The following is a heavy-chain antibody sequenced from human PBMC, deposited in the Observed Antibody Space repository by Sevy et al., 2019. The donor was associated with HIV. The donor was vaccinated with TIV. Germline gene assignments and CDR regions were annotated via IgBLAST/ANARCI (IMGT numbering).Heavy chain of an antibody. V-gene: IGHV3-48*03. CDR3: ASDWGHYYDSSGYYPHDY. J-gene: IGHJ4*02. CDR1: GFTFSSYE. D-gene: IGHD3-22*01. CDR2: ISSSGSTI. Sequence: GGSLRLSCAASGFTFSSYEMNWVRQAPGKGLEWVSYISSSGSTIYYADSVKGRFTISRDNAKNSLYLQMNSLRAEDTAVYYCASDWGHYYDSSGYYPHDYWGQGTLVTVSS.